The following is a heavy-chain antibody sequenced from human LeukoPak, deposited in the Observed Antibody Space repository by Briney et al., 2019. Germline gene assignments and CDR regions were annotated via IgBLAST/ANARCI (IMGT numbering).Heavy chain of an antibody. J-gene: IGHJ4*02. V-gene: IGHV3-23*01. D-gene: IGHD6-13*01. CDR3: AKKAGGTGGVWTYFDY. Sequence: PGGSLRLSCAASGFTFSSYAMRWVRQAPGKGLEWVSAISGSGGSTYYADSVKGRFTISRDNSKNTLYLQMNSLRAEDTAVYYCAKKAGGTGGVWTYFDYWGQGTLVTVSS. CDR1: GFTFSSYA. CDR2: ISGSGGST.